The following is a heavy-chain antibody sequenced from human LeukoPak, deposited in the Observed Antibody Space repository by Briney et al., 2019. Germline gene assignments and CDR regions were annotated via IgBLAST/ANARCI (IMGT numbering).Heavy chain of an antibody. CDR2: ISYDGSVK. J-gene: IGHJ4*02. D-gene: IGHD6-13*01. Sequence: PGGSLRLSCAASGFTFSNYAMHWVRQAPGKGLEWVALISYDGSVKKNAASVKGRFTISRDNSSHTLYLQMNSLRADDTAVYYCARALGSSCDSPLDSWGQGTLVPVSS. CDR3: ARALGSSCDSPLDS. V-gene: IGHV3-30*04. CDR1: GFTFSNYA.